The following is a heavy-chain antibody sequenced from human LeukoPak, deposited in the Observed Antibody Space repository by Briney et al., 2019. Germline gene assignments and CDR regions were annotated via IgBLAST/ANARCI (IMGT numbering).Heavy chain of an antibody. J-gene: IGHJ4*02. Sequence: GGSLRLSCAASGFTFSTYWMHWVRQAPGKGLVWVSRISSDGSITSYADSVKGRFTISRDNSKNTLYLQMNSLRAEDTAVYYCARETPRRGETRDGYRWGQGTLVTVSS. CDR1: GFTFSTYW. CDR2: ISSDGSIT. D-gene: IGHD5-24*01. CDR3: ARETPRRGETRDGYR. V-gene: IGHV3-74*01.